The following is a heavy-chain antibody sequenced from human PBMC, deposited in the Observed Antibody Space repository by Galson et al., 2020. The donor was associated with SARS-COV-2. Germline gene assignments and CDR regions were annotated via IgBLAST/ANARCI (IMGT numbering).Heavy chain of an antibody. CDR2: IRYDGSNK. Sequence: GGSLRLSCVASGFTFSNYGMHWVRQAPGTGLEWVAFIRYDGSNKYYADSVKGRFTISRDNSKNTLYLQMNSLRAEDTAVYYCAKDLSGYYDSSGEFDYWGQGTLVTVSS. V-gene: IGHV3-30*02. CDR1: GFTFSNYG. D-gene: IGHD3-22*01. CDR3: AKDLSGYYDSSGEFDY. J-gene: IGHJ4*02.